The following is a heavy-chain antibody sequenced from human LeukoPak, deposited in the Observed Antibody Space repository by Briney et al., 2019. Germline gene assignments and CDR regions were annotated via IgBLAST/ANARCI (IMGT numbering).Heavy chain of an antibody. Sequence: SETLSLTCAVYGGSFSGYYWSWIRQPPGKGLEWIGEINHSGSTNYNPSLKSRVTISVDTSKNQFSLKLSSVTAADTAVYYCARHGYQLTSTYYCYYMDVWGKGTTVTVSS. D-gene: IGHD2-2*01. CDR1: GGSFSGYY. J-gene: IGHJ6*03. V-gene: IGHV4-34*01. CDR2: INHSGST. CDR3: ARHGYQLTSTYYCYYMDV.